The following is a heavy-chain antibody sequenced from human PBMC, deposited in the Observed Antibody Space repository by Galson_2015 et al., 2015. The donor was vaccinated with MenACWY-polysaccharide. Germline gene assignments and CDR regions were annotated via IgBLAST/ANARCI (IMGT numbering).Heavy chain of an antibody. Sequence: LRLSCAASAFDFNKYVLNWVRQPPGKGLQWVSSITPTGGTPSYADSVRGRFTITRDNSKNTLYLQMNRLGAEDTAVYYCAKGSYRANAVLSYYYYYMDVWGKGTTVTVSS. CDR3: AKGSYRANAVLSYYYYYMDV. CDR2: ITPTGGTP. CDR1: AFDFNKYV. V-gene: IGHV3-23*01. J-gene: IGHJ6*03. D-gene: IGHD4/OR15-4a*01.